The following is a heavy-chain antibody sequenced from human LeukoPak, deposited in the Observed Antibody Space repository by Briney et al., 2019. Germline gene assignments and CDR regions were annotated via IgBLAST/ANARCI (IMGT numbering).Heavy chain of an antibody. CDR1: GFTFSSYG. D-gene: IGHD2-2*01. V-gene: IGHV3-30*18. Sequence: GGFLRLSCAASGFTFSSYGMHWVRQAPGKGLEWVAVISYDGSNKYYADSVKGRFTISRDNSKNTLYLQMNSLRAEDTAVYYCAKGGSRDIVVVPAAPIDYWGQGTLVTVSS. CDR2: ISYDGSNK. J-gene: IGHJ4*02. CDR3: AKGGSRDIVVVPAAPIDY.